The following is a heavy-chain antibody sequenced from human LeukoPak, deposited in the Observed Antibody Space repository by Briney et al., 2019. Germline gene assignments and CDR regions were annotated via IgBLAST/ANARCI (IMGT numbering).Heavy chain of an antibody. CDR3: AREEITWFGEAKDGIDV. Sequence: GGSLRLSCAASGFTFSSYEMNWVRQAPGKGLEWVSYISSSGSTIYYADSVKGRFTISRDNAKNSLYLQMNSLRAEDTAVYYCAREEITWFGEAKDGIDVWGKGTTVTVSS. J-gene: IGHJ6*04. CDR2: ISSSGSTI. CDR1: GFTFSSYE. V-gene: IGHV3-48*03. D-gene: IGHD3-10*01.